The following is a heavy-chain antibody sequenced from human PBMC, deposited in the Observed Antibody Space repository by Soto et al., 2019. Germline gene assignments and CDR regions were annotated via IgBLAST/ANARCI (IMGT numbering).Heavy chain of an antibody. CDR2: ISYDGSNK. CDR1: GFTSGSYA. Sequence: PGGSLRVSCAASGFTSGSYAMHWVRQAPGKGLEWVEVISYDGSNKYYADSVKGRFTISRDNSKNTLYLQMNSLRAEDTAVYYCARVDSGGWYLNYYGMAVWGQGTTVTVS. V-gene: IGHV3-30-3*01. CDR3: ARVDSGGWYLNYYGMAV. J-gene: IGHJ6*02. D-gene: IGHD6-19*01.